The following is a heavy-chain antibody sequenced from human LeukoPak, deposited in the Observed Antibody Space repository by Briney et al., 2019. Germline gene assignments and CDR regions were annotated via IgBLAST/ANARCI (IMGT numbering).Heavy chain of an antibody. CDR2: IHSGANA. J-gene: IGHJ4*02. Sequence: QPGGSLRLSCAVSGFIVSDKYMTWVRQPPGKGLEWVAIIHSGANAYYADFVKGRFTISRDNSKKTAYLQMDSLRAEDTALYYCMIGPPGYWGLGTLVTVSS. CDR3: MIGPPGY. CDR1: GFIVSDKY. V-gene: IGHV3-53*01.